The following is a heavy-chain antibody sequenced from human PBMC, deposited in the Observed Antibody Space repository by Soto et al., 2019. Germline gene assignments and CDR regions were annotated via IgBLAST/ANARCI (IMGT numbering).Heavy chain of an antibody. CDR3: AKGVEDIVLMVYAIGAFDI. J-gene: IGHJ3*02. Sequence: GGSLRLSCAASGFTFSCYGMHWVRQAPGKGLEWVAVISYDGSNKYYADSVKGRFTISRDNSKNTLYLQMNSLRAEDTAVYYCAKGVEDIVLMVYAIGAFDIWGQGTMVTVSS. D-gene: IGHD2-8*01. CDR2: ISYDGSNK. CDR1: GFTFSCYG. V-gene: IGHV3-30*18.